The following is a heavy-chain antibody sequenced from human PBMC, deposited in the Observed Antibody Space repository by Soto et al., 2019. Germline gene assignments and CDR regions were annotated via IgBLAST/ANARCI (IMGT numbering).Heavy chain of an antibody. CDR1: GGTFSSYT. V-gene: IGHV1-69*02. Sequence: ASVKVSCKASGGTFSSYTISWVRQAPGQGLEWMGRIIPILGIANYAQKFQGRVTITADKSTSTAYMELSSLRSEDAAVYYCARSRGGGTIDYWGQGTLVTVSS. J-gene: IGHJ4*02. CDR2: IIPILGIA. D-gene: IGHD1-1*01. CDR3: ARSRGGGTIDY.